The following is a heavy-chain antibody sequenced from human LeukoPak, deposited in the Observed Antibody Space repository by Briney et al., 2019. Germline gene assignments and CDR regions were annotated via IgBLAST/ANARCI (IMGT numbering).Heavy chain of an antibody. Sequence: PSETLSLTCAVYGGSFSGYYWSWIRQPPGKGLEWIGEINRSGSTNYNPSLKSRVTISVDTSKNQFSLKLSSVTAADTAVYYCARGGLLYYDSSGYFDYWGQGTLVTVSS. D-gene: IGHD3-22*01. CDR1: GGSFSGYY. V-gene: IGHV4-34*01. J-gene: IGHJ4*02. CDR2: INRSGST. CDR3: ARGGLLYYDSSGYFDY.